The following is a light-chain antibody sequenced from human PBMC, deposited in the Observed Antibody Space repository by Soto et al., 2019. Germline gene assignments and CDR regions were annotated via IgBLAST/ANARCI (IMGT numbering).Light chain of an antibody. Sequence: QSALTQPASVSGSPGQSITISCTGTNSDVGSYNLVSGYQQHPDKAPKLMIYEATKRPSGVSNRCSGSKSGNTASLTVSGLQAEDEADYYCCSYAGTSSHVLFGGGTKLTVL. CDR1: NSDVGSYNL. J-gene: IGLJ2*01. V-gene: IGLV2-23*01. CDR2: EAT. CDR3: CSYAGTSSHVL.